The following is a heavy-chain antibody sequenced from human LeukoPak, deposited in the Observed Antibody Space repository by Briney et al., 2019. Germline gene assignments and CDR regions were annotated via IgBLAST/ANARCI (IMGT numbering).Heavy chain of an antibody. CDR1: GGSISSSSYY. D-gene: IGHD4-17*01. Sequence: SETLSLTCTVSGGSISSSSYYWGWIRQPPGKGLEWIGEIFHSGSTNYNPSLQSRVTISVDESKNQFSLKLSSVTAADTAVYYCARSQMTTVTGFYYYGMDVWGKGTTVTVSS. CDR2: IFHSGST. J-gene: IGHJ6*04. CDR3: ARSQMTTVTGFYYYGMDV. V-gene: IGHV4-39*07.